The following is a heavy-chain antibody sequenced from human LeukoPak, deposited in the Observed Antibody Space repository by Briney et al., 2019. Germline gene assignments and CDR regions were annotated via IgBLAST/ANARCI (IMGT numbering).Heavy chain of an antibody. Sequence: GESLKISCKGSGFRFANSWIGWVRQVPGKGLEWMGTIYPDDPDIRYSPSFQGQVTISGDKSFSTVYLQWGSLKASDTAMYFCAKKRSSGYYDSGGYAIDAFDVWGQGTMVTVSS. J-gene: IGHJ3*01. CDR3: AKKRSSGYYDSGGYAIDAFDV. CDR1: GFRFANSW. V-gene: IGHV5-51*01. D-gene: IGHD3-22*01. CDR2: IYPDDPDI.